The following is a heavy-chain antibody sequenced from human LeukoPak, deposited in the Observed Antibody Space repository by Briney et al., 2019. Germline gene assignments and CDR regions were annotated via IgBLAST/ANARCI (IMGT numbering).Heavy chain of an antibody. CDR3: AKVGIDQWLYYFDY. CDR1: GFTFSSYA. J-gene: IGHJ4*02. Sequence: GGSLRLSCAASGFTFSSYAMSWVRQAPGKGLGWLSAISGSGGSTYYADSVKGRFTISRDNSKNTLYLQMNSLRAEDTAVYYCAKVGIDQWLYYFDYWGQGTLVTVSS. V-gene: IGHV3-23*01. CDR2: ISGSGGST. D-gene: IGHD3-22*01.